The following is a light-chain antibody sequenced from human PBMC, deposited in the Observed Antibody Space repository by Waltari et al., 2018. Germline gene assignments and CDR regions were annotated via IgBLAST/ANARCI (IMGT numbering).Light chain of an antibody. CDR1: SRDIGTYNF. Sequence: QSALTQPPSASGSPGQSVTISCSGSSRDIGTYNFVSWYRQHPGKSPKLIIYEVNQRPSGVPDRFSGSKSGNTASLTVSGLLPEDEADYYCSSYAGTKKLLFGGVTKLTVL. CDR3: SSYAGTKKLL. J-gene: IGLJ2*01. V-gene: IGLV2-8*01. CDR2: EVN.